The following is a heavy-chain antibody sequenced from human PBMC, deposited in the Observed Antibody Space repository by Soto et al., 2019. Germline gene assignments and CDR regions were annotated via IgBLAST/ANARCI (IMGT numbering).Heavy chain of an antibody. CDR3: ARGGYSSGWFRF. CDR2: INNSGST. J-gene: IGHJ4*02. CDR1: GGSFRGYH. V-gene: IGHV4-34*01. D-gene: IGHD6-19*01. Sequence: SETLSLTCAVHGGSFRGYHWTWIRQPPGKGLEWVGEINNSGSTNDNRSLKSRVTISRDTSKNQFPLSLSSVTAADTAIYYCARGGYSSGWFRFWGQGILVTVSS.